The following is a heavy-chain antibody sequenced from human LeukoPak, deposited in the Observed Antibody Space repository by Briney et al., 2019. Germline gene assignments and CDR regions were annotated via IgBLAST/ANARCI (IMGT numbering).Heavy chain of an antibody. D-gene: IGHD6-6*01. CDR3: ARVRHSSSSDPYYFDY. J-gene: IGHJ4*02. CDR2: IYHSGST. V-gene: IGHV4-30-2*01. Sequence: PSETLSLTCTVSGGSISSGGYYWSWIRQPPGKGLEWIGYIYHSGSTYYNPSLKSRVTISVDRSKNQFSLKLSSVTAADTAVYYCARVRHSSSSDPYYFDYWGQGTLVTVSS. CDR1: GGSISSGGYY.